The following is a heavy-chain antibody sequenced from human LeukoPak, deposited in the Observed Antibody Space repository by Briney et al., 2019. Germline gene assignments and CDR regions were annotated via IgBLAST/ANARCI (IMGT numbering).Heavy chain of an antibody. J-gene: IGHJ4*02. CDR3: ARDQGAGYYHPFDY. D-gene: IGHD3-22*01. V-gene: IGHV1-18*01. Sequence: ASVKVSCKASGYTFTSYGISWVRQAPGQGLEWMGWISAYNGNTNYAQKLQGRVTMTTDTSTSTVYMELRSLRSDDTAVYYCARDQGAGYYHPFDYWGQGTLVTVSS. CDR1: GYTFTSYG. CDR2: ISAYNGNT.